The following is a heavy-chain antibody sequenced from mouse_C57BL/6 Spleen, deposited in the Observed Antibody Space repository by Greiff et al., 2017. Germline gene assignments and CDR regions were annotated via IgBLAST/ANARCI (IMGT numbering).Heavy chain of an antibody. D-gene: IGHD1-1*02. J-gene: IGHJ2*01. CDR1: GYAFTNYL. CDR3: ARDGRGYLDY. Sequence: QVQLQQSGAELVRPGTSVKVSCKASGYAFTNYLIEWVKQRPGQGLEWIGVINPGSGGTNYNEKFKGKATLTADKSSSTAYMQLSSLTSEDSAVYFCARDGRGYLDYWGQGTTLTVSS. V-gene: IGHV1-54*01. CDR2: INPGSGGT.